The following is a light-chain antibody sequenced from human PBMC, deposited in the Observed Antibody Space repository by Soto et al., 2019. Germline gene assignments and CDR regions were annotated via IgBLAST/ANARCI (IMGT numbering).Light chain of an antibody. J-gene: IGKJ4*01. V-gene: IGKV3-20*01. Sequence: EMVLTQSPGTMSLSPGERATLSCRASQSVSSSYLAWYQQKPGQAPRLLIHGASIRATGIPDRFSGSGSGTDFTLTISRLETEDFAVYYCQQYGSSPLTFGGGTKVEIK. CDR2: GAS. CDR1: QSVSSSY. CDR3: QQYGSSPLT.